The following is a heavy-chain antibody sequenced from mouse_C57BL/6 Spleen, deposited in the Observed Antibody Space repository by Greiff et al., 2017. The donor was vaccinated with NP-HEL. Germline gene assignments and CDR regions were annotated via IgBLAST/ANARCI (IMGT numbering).Heavy chain of an antibody. V-gene: IGHV1-80*01. CDR2: IYPGDGDT. CDR1: GYAFSSYW. CDR3: ARRDSGSSHYMDY. J-gene: IGHJ2*01. Sequence: VQLQQSGAELVKPGASVKISCKASGYAFSSYWMNWVKQRPGQGLEWIGQIYPGDGDTNYNGKFKGKATLTADKSSSTAYMQLRSLNSEDSAFYFCARRDSGSSHYMDYWGQGTTLTGSS. D-gene: IGHD1-1*01.